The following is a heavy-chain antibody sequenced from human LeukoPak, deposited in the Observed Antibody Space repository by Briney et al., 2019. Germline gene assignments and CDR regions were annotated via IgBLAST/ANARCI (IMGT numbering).Heavy chain of an antibody. Sequence: SETLSLTCTVSGGSISSYYWSWIRQPAGKGLEWIGRIYTSGSTNYNPSLKSRVTMSVDTSKNQFSLKLSSVTAADTAVYYCARWIAAAGRRYYYYGMDVWGRGTTVTVSS. V-gene: IGHV4-4*07. CDR1: GGSISSYY. CDR2: IYTSGST. D-gene: IGHD6-13*01. CDR3: ARWIAAAGRRYYYYGMDV. J-gene: IGHJ6*02.